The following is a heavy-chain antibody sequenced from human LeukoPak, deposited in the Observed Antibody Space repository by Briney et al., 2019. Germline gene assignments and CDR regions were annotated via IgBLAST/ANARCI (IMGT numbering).Heavy chain of an antibody. CDR3: AKEGDWNLDY. J-gene: IGHJ4*02. V-gene: IGHV3-7*04. Sequence: GGSLRLSCVASDFNFRSNWMDWVRQAPGKGLEWVANIKGDGSEKNYVDSVKGRFSISRGNAKNSLYLEMNSLRAEDTGVYYCAKEGDWNLDYWGQGALVTASS. D-gene: IGHD1-1*01. CDR2: IKGDGSEK. CDR1: DFNFRSNW.